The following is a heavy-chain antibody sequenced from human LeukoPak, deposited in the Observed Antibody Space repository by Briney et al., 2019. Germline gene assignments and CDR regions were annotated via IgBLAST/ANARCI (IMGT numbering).Heavy chain of an antibody. CDR2: ISSSSSYI. Sequence: PGGSLRLSCAASGFTFSDYAMSWLRQAPGRGLEWVSSISSSSSYIYYADSVKGRFTISRDNAKNSLYLQMNSLRAEDTAVYYCARKTSVTTSGGWFDPWGQGTLVTVSS. D-gene: IGHD4-17*01. CDR1: GFTFSDYA. V-gene: IGHV3-21*01. J-gene: IGHJ5*02. CDR3: ARKTSVTTSGGWFDP.